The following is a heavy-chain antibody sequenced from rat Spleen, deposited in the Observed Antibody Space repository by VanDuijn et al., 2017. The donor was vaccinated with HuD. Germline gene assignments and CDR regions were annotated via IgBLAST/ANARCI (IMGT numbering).Heavy chain of an antibody. CDR2: LTSVGGIT. Sequence: EVQLVESGGGLVQPGRSLKLSCAASGLSFSNYDMAWVRQAPTKGLEWVATLTSVGGITYYPDSVKGRFTISRDNAQSTLYLQMDSLRSEDSATYYCARLGNSGFGNWFAYWGRGTLVTVSS. J-gene: IGHJ3*01. CDR1: GLSFSNYD. CDR3: ARLGNSGFGNWFAY. V-gene: IGHV5-25*01. D-gene: IGHD4-4*01.